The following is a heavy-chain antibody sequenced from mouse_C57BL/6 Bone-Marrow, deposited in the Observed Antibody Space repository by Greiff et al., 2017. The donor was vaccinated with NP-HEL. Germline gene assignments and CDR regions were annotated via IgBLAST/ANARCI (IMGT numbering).Heavy chain of an antibody. Sequence: VQLQQSGAELVRPGASVKLSCKASGYTFTDYYINWVKQRPGQGLEWIARIYPGSGNTYYNEKFKGKATLTAEKSSSTAYMQLSSLTSEDSAVYFCARPTEYYAMDYWGQGTSVTVSS. CDR2: IYPGSGNT. V-gene: IGHV1-76*01. J-gene: IGHJ4*01. CDR1: GYTFTDYY. CDR3: ARPTEYYAMDY.